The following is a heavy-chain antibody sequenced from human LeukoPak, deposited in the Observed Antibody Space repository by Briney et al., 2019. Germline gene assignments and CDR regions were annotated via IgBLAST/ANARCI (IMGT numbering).Heavy chain of an antibody. D-gene: IGHD3-3*01. CDR3: AKDMGYYDFWSGFSQGYFDY. CDR1: GFTFSSYA. Sequence: GSLRLSCAASGFTFSSYAMSWVRQAPGKGLEWVSAISGSGGSTYYADSVKGRFTISRDNSKNTLYLQMNSLRAEDTAVYYCAKDMGYYDFWSGFSQGYFDYWGQGTLVTVSS. V-gene: IGHV3-23*01. J-gene: IGHJ4*02. CDR2: ISGSGGST.